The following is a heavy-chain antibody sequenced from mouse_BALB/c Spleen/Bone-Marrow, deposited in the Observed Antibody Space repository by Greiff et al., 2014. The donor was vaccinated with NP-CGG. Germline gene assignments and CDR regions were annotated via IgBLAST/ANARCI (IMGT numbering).Heavy chain of an antibody. CDR1: GYTFTSYY. J-gene: IGHJ4*01. CDR3: SRGGNFDVMDY. Sequence: VKLVESGAELVKPGASVKLSCKASGYTFTSYYMYWVKQRPGQGLEWIGGINPSNGVNNFNEKFKSKASLTVDKSPSTAYMQLSSLTSEDSAVYYCSRGGNFDVMDYWGQGTSVTVSS. D-gene: IGHD2-1*01. V-gene: IGHV1S81*02. CDR2: INPSNGVN.